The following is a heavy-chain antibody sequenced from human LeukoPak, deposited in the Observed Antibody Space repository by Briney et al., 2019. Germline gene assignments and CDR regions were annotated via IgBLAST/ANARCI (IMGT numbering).Heavy chain of an antibody. J-gene: IGHJ4*02. Sequence: GASVKVSCKASGYTFTSYGISWVRQAPGQGLEWMGWISAYNGNTNYAQKLQGRVTMTTDTSTSTAYMELRSLRSDDTAVYYCARPAYYDFWSGYSHLDYWGQGTLVTVSS. V-gene: IGHV1-18*01. CDR3: ARPAYYDFWSGYSHLDY. D-gene: IGHD3-3*01. CDR2: ISAYNGNT. CDR1: GYTFTSYG.